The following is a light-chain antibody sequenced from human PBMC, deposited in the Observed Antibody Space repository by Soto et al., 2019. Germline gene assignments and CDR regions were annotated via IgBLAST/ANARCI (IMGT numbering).Light chain of an antibody. Sequence: QSALTQPASVSGSPGQSITISCSGTSSDVGGYNYVSWYQQHPGKAPRVMIYDVSNRPSGVSDRFSGSKSGNTATLTISGLQPEDEADYYCCSYTSDNTYVFASGTKVTLL. J-gene: IGLJ1*01. CDR2: DVS. V-gene: IGLV2-14*03. CDR1: SSDVGGYNY. CDR3: CSYTSDNTYV.